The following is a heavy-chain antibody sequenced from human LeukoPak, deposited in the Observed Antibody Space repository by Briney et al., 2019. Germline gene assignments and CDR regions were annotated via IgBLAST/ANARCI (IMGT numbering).Heavy chain of an antibody. D-gene: IGHD2-21*02. J-gene: IGHJ3*02. V-gene: IGHV4-59*01. CDR1: SGSISSYY. Sequence: SETLSLTCTVSSGSISSYYWSWIRQPPGKGLEWIGYVLNSGRTNLNASIRSRATMSVDTSKNQFSMKLSSLTAADTAVYYCAGRQHIVAVTATRGSFDMWGQGTMVTVSS. CDR3: AGRQHIVAVTATRGSFDM. CDR2: VLNSGRT.